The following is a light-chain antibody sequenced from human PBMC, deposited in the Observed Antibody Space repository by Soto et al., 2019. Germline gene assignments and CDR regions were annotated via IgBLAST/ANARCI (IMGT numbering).Light chain of an antibody. CDR3: GTWHNILSAYV. CDR2: END. CDR1: NSGIGNNF. V-gene: IGLV1-51*01. J-gene: IGLJ1*01. Sequence: QSVLSQPPSVSAAPGQKVTISCSASNSGIGNNFVSWYQHLPGAAPKLLIFENDKRPSGIPDRFSDSRSATSATLDITGLQTGDEADYYCGTWHNILSAYVIGTGTKVTVL.